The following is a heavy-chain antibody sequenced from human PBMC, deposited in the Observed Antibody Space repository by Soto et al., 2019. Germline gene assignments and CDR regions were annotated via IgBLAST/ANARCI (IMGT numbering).Heavy chain of an antibody. V-gene: IGHV5-10-1*01. D-gene: IGHD5-12*01. CDR1: GYSFTSYW. J-gene: IGHJ6*02. Sequence: GESLKISCKGSGYSFTSYWISWVRQMPGKGLEWMGRIDPSDSYTNYSPSFQGHVTISADKSISTAYLQWSSLKASDTAMYYCARTRGYSGYYYYYGMDVWGQGTRSPSP. CDR3: ARTRGYSGYYYYYGMDV. CDR2: IDPSDSYT.